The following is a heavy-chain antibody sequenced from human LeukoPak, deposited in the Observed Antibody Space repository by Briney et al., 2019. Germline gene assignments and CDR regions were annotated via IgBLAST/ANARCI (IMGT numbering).Heavy chain of an antibody. Sequence: GGSLRLSCAASGLTFSSYAMHWVRQAPGKGLDCVSYISSSSSTIYYADSVKGRFTISRDNAKNSLYLQMNSLRAEDTAVYYCARDSPAYYYDSSAPDYWGQGTLITVSS. J-gene: IGHJ4*02. CDR3: ARDSPAYYYDSSAPDY. D-gene: IGHD3-22*01. CDR2: ISSSSSTI. CDR1: GLTFSSYA. V-gene: IGHV3-48*01.